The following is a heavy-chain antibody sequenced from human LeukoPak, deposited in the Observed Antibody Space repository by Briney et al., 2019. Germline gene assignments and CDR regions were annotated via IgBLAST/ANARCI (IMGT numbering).Heavy chain of an antibody. CDR1: GFTFSSYA. D-gene: IGHD3-3*01. J-gene: IGHJ4*02. CDR3: ARDRDTIFGVVNNFDY. V-gene: IGHV3-23*01. CDR2: ISGSGGST. Sequence: GGSLRLSCAASGFTFSSYAMSWVRQAPGKGLEWVSAISGSGGSTYYADSVKGRFTISRDNSKNTLYLQMNSLRAEDTAVYYCARDRDTIFGVVNNFDYWGQGTLVTVSS.